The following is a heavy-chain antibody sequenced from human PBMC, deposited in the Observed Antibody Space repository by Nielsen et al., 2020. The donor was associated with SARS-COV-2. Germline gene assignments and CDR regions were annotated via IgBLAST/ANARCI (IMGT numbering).Heavy chain of an antibody. V-gene: IGHV1-69*04. CDR1: GYTFTSYD. J-gene: IGHJ4*02. Sequence: SVKVSCKASGYTFTSYDINWVRQATGQGLEWMGRIIPILGIANYAQKFQGRVTITADKSTSTAYMELSSLRSEDTAVYYCARGHYDSSGYLTWGQGTLVTVSS. CDR2: IIPILGIA. D-gene: IGHD3-22*01. CDR3: ARGHYDSSGYLT.